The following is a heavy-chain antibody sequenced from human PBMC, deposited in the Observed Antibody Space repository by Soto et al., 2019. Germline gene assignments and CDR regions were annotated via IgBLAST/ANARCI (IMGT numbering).Heavy chain of an antibody. CDR3: APHSRYYYDSSGYWPY. CDR2: ISGSGGST. CDR1: GFTFSSYA. J-gene: IGHJ4*02. V-gene: IGHV3-23*01. Sequence: GGSLRLSCAASGFTFSSYAMSWVRQAPGKGLEWVSAISGSGGSTYYADSVKGRFTISRDNSKNTLYLQMNSLRAEDTAVYYCAPHSRYYYDSSGYWPYWGQGTLVTVSS. D-gene: IGHD3-22*01.